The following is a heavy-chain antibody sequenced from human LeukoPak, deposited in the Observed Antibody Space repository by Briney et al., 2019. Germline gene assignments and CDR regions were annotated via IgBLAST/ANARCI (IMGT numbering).Heavy chain of an antibody. J-gene: IGHJ4*02. CDR3: AKDRVLGLLWFRESYFDY. Sequence: PGGSLRLSCAASGFTFSSYAMSWVRQAPGKGLEWVSTVSGGGGTTYYADSVKGRFTVSRDNSKNTLYLQMNSLRAEDTAVYYCAKDRVLGLLWFRESYFDYWSQGTLVTVSS. CDR2: VSGGGGTT. D-gene: IGHD3-10*01. CDR1: GFTFSSYA. V-gene: IGHV3-23*01.